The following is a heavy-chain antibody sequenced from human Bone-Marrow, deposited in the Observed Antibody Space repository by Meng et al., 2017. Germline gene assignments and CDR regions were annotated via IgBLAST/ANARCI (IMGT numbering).Heavy chain of an antibody. D-gene: IGHD1-26*01. J-gene: IGHJ5*02. CDR3: ATGETRYWFDP. CDR1: VFTVSSKY. CDR2: MYSGGDT. Sequence: VQLVESGGGLIQRGVSLILSCAASVFTVSSKYMSWVRQSPGKGLEWVSVMYSGGDTHYTDSVKGRFTISKDNSKNTLYLQMNNLRAEDTAVYYCATGETRYWFDPWGQGTLVTVSS. V-gene: IGHV3-53*02.